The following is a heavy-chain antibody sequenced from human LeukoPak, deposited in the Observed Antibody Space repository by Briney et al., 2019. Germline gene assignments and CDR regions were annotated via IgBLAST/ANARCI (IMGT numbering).Heavy chain of an antibody. CDR2: MNPNSGNT. CDR3: ARGRITIFGVVPLGFDY. CDR1: GYTFTSYD. D-gene: IGHD3-3*01. Sequence: ASVKVSCKASGYTFTSYDINWVRQATGQGLEWMGWMNPNSGNTGYAQKFQGRVTMTRNTSISTAYMELSSLRSEDTAVYYCARGRITIFGVVPLGFDYWGQGTLVTVSS. J-gene: IGHJ4*02. V-gene: IGHV1-8*01.